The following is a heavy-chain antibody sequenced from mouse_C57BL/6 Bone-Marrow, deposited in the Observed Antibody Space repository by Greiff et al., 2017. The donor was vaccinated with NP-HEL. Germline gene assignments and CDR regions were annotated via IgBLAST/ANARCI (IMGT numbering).Heavy chain of an antibody. CDR2: IHPNSGST. D-gene: IGHD1-1*01. V-gene: IGHV1-64*01. J-gene: IGHJ2*01. CDR1: GYTFTSYW. Sequence: VQLQQPGAELVKPGASVKLSCKASGYTFTSYWMHWVKQRPGQGLEWIGMIHPNSGSTNYNEKFKSKATLTVDKSSSTAYMQLSSLTSEDSAVYYCARDYYGLYFDYWGQGTTLTVSS. CDR3: ARDYYGLYFDY.